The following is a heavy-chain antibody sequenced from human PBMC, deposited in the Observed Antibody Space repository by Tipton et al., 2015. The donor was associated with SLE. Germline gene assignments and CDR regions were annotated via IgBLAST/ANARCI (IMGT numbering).Heavy chain of an antibody. CDR1: GGSISSYY. J-gene: IGHJ6*03. CDR2: IYYSGST. CDR3: ARVDGGGMGYYYYMDV. V-gene: IGHV4-59*01. D-gene: IGHD3-10*01. Sequence: TLSLTCTGSGGSISSYYWSWIRQPPGKGLEWIGYIYYSGSTNYNPSLKSRVTISVDTSKNQFSLKLSSVTAADTAVYYCARVDGGGMGYYYYMDVWGKGTTVTVSS.